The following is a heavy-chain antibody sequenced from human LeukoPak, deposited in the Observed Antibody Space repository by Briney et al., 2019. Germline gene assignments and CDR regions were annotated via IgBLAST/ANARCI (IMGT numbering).Heavy chain of an antibody. Sequence: PSQTLSLTCAVSGGSISSGGYSWSWIRQPPGKGLEWIGYIYHSGSTYYNPSLKSRVTISVDTSKNQFSLKLSSVTAADTAVYYCARGGRTVDWGQGTLVTVSS. D-gene: IGHD4-17*01. CDR2: IYHSGST. CDR3: ARGGRTVD. J-gene: IGHJ4*02. CDR1: GGSISSGGYS. V-gene: IGHV4-30-2*01.